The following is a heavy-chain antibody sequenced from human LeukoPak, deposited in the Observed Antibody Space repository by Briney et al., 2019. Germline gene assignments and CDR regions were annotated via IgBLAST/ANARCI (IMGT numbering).Heavy chain of an antibody. Sequence: SETLSLTCTVSGGSISSYYWSWVRQPPGKGLEWIGYVYYGGSTTYNPSLKSRVTISVDTSRRQFSLNLTSVTAADTAVYYCARQGYSSTSDAFDGWGQGTMVTVS. CDR1: GGSISSYY. D-gene: IGHD5-18*01. CDR2: VYYGGST. V-gene: IGHV4-59*08. J-gene: IGHJ3*01. CDR3: ARQGYSSTSDAFDG.